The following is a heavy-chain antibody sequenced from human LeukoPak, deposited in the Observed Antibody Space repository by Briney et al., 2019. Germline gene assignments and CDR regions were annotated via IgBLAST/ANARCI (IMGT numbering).Heavy chain of an antibody. J-gene: IGHJ4*02. CDR1: GFAFSTYW. Sequence: PGGSLRLSCAASGFAFSTYWMHWVRQAPGKGLVWVSRIKSDGSATTYADFVKGRFTVSRDNAKNTLCLQMRSLRADDTAMYFCARVGGRGSIGGDCWGQGTLVTVSS. V-gene: IGHV3-74*03. D-gene: IGHD3-10*01. CDR3: ARVGGRGSIGGDC. CDR2: IKSDGSAT.